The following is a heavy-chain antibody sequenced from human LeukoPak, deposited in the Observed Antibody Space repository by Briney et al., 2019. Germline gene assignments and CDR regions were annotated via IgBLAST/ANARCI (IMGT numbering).Heavy chain of an antibody. Sequence: GGSLRLSCAASGFTFSDYYMSWIRQAPGEGLEWVSYISSSSDYTNYADSVKGRFTISRDNAKNSLYLQMNSLRAEDTAVYYCAREYSGIFDYWGQGALVTVSS. CDR1: GFTFSDYY. CDR2: ISSSSDYT. D-gene: IGHD1-26*01. CDR3: AREYSGIFDY. V-gene: IGHV3-11*05. J-gene: IGHJ4*02.